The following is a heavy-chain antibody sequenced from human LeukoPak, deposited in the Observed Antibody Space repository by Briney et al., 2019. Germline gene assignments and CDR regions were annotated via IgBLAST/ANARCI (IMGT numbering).Heavy chain of an antibody. J-gene: IGHJ4*02. D-gene: IGHD6-13*01. Sequence: SETLSLTCTVSGVPMSNHYWSWIRQPPGKGLEWIGYIYDSETTNYNPSLNSRVTMSVDTSKNRFSLKLSFVTAADTALYYCATRPGGSTWYGVFDFWSRGTLVTVSS. CDR2: IYDSETT. CDR1: GVPMSNHY. CDR3: ATRPGGSTWYGVFDF. V-gene: IGHV4-59*11.